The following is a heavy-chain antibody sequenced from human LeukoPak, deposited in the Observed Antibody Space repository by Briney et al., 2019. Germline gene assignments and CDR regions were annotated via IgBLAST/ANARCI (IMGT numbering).Heavy chain of an antibody. J-gene: IGHJ4*02. Sequence: SETLPLTCTVSGDSIGSYYWNWLRQSPGKGLEWIGYIHYSGTTNYNPSLNSRVTISLDTSKNQFYMRLTSVTAADTAVYYCARGTAFGYWGQGTLVTVSS. V-gene: IGHV4-59*01. CDR3: ARGTAFGY. CDR2: IHYSGTT. CDR1: GDSIGSYY. D-gene: IGHD1-1*01.